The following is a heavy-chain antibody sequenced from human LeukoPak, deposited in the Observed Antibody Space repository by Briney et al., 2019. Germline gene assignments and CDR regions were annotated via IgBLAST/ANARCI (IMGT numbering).Heavy chain of an antibody. CDR2: IRYDGSNK. D-gene: IGHD5-18*01. V-gene: IGHV3-30*02. Sequence: GGSLRLSCAASGLTFSSYGMHWVRQAPGKGLEWVAFIRYDGSNKYYADSVKGRFTISRDNSKNTLYLQMHSLRAEDTAVYYCAKEIYSYGSRGYFDYWGQGTLVTVSS. J-gene: IGHJ4*02. CDR3: AKEIYSYGSRGYFDY. CDR1: GLTFSSYG.